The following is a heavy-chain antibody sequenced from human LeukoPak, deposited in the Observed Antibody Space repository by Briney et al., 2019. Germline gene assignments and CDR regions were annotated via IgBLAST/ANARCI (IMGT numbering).Heavy chain of an antibody. CDR3: ARFQVYGDYVGIAY. J-gene: IGHJ4*02. CDR2: INSGGSAT. Sequence: GGSLRLSCAASGFTFSNYCMHWVRQAPGKGPVCVSRINSGGSATNYADSVKGRFTISRDNAKNTLYLQMNSLRAEDTAVYYCARFQVYGDYVGIAYWGRGNLVTVSS. CDR1: GFTFSNYC. D-gene: IGHD4-17*01. V-gene: IGHV3-74*01.